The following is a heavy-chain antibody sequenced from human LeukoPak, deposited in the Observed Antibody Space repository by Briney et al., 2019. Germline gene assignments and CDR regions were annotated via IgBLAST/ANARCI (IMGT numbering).Heavy chain of an antibody. J-gene: IGHJ4*02. CDR3: ARGVSSGWYARRAYYFDY. V-gene: IGHV4-34*01. CDR2: INHSGST. CDR1: GGSFSGYY. Sequence: SETLSLTCAVYGGSFSGYYWSWIRQPPGKGLEWIGEINHSGSTNYNPPLKSRVTISVDTSKNQFSLKLSSVTAADTAVYYCARGVSSGWYARRAYYFDYWGQGTLVTVSS. D-gene: IGHD6-19*01.